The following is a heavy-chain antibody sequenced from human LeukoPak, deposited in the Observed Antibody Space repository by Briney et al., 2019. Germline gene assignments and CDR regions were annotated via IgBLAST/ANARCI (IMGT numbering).Heavy chain of an antibody. CDR1: GFIVSNTY. J-gene: IGHJ4*02. D-gene: IGHD6-19*01. Sequence: GGSLRLSCAASGFIVSNTYMSWVRQAPGKGLEWVSLIYSGGNTYYADSVKGRFTISKDNSKNTLYLQMNNLGAEDTAMYYCARESQSSSGWYYFDSWGQGTLVTVSS. CDR3: ARESQSSSGWYYFDS. CDR2: IYSGGNT. V-gene: IGHV3-53*01.